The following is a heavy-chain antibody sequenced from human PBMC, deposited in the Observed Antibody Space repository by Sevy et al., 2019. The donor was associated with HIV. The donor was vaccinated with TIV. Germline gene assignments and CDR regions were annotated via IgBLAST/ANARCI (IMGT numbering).Heavy chain of an antibody. J-gene: IGHJ4*02. D-gene: IGHD2-15*01. V-gene: IGHV3-48*02. Sequence: GSLRLSCAASGFTFSSYSMNWVRQAPGKGLEWVSYIDKNSGTIYYADSVKGRFLISRDNAKNSLSLQMNGLRDEDTAVYYCTRANLEYCSGGSCSTFGFWGQGTLVTVSS. CDR1: GFTFSSYS. CDR3: TRANLEYCSGGSCSTFGF. CDR2: IDKNSGTI.